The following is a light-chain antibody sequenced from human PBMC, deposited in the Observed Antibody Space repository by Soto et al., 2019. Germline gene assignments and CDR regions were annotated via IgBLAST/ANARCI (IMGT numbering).Light chain of an antibody. CDR1: QSVSSK. Sequence: EIVLTQSPGTLSVSPGERATLSCRDSQSVSSKFAWYQQKPGQAPRLLFYGASTGSTGIPAMFSGSGSETEFTLSISSLQSEDFAVYYCQQYNNWPGTFGQGTKVDIK. CDR3: QQYNNWPGT. J-gene: IGKJ1*01. CDR2: GAS. V-gene: IGKV3-15*01.